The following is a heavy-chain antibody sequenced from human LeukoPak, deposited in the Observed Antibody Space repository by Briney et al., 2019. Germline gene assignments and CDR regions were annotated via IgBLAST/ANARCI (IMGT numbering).Heavy chain of an antibody. D-gene: IGHD6-13*01. CDR2: IWYDGSNK. V-gene: IGHV3-33*06. CDR1: GFTSSSYG. Sequence: GGSLRLSCAASGFTSSSYGMHWVRQAPGKGLEWVAVIWYDGSNKYYADSVKGRFTISRDNSKNTLYLQMNSLRAEDTAVYYCAKVGLGYSSSWYFDYWGQGTLVTVSS. CDR3: AKVGLGYSSSWYFDY. J-gene: IGHJ4*02.